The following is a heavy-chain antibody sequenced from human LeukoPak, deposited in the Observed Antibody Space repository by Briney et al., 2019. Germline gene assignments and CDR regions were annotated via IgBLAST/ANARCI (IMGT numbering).Heavy chain of an antibody. CDR3: ARVEMATTLRYFDY. CDR1: GGSFSGYY. V-gene: IGHV4-34*01. Sequence: PSETLSLTCAVYGGSFSGYYWSWIRQPPGKGLEWIGEINHSGSTDYNPSPKSRVTISVDTSKNQFSLKLSSVTAADTAVYYCARVEMATTLRYFDYCGQGTLVTVSS. D-gene: IGHD5-24*01. CDR2: INHSGST. J-gene: IGHJ4*02.